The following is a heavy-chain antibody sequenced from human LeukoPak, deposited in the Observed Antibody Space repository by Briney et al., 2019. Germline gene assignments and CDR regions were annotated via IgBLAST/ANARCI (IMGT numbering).Heavy chain of an antibody. CDR3: AGSWNIHFDY. CDR2: IRYDGSNI. CDR1: GFMFSSYG. V-gene: IGHV3-30*02. Sequence: GGSLRLSCAASGFMFSSYGMHWVRQAPGKGLEWVAVIRYDGSNIHYADSVKGRFTISRDNSKSTLYLEMNSLRVEDTAVYFCAGSWNIHFDYWGQGTLVTVSS. J-gene: IGHJ4*02. D-gene: IGHD1/OR15-1a*01.